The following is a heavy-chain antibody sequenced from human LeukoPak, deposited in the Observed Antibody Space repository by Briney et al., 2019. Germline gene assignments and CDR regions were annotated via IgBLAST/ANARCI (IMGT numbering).Heavy chain of an antibody. J-gene: IGHJ4*02. CDR1: GGSISSANSY. Sequence: SETLSLTCTVSGGSISSANSYWNWIRQPAGKGLEWIGRIYTSGSSSYNPSLKSRVTISVDTSKNQFSLRLSSVTAADTAVYYCARDREFGYWGQGTLVTVSS. CDR2: IYTSGSS. CDR3: ARDREFGY. V-gene: IGHV4-61*02. D-gene: IGHD3-10*01.